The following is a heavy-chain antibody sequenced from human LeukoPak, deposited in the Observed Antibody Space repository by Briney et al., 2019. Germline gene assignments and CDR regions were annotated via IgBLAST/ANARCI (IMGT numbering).Heavy chain of an antibody. D-gene: IGHD3-3*01. J-gene: IGHJ1*01. Sequence: ASVKVSCKASGYTFTSYYMHWVRQAPGQGLEWMGIINPSGGSTSYAQKFQGRVTMTRDTSASTVYMELSSLRSEDTAVYYCASRGFWSGYPPVYFQHWGQGTLVTVSS. V-gene: IGHV1-46*01. CDR3: ASRGFWSGYPPVYFQH. CDR2: INPSGGST. CDR1: GYTFTSYY.